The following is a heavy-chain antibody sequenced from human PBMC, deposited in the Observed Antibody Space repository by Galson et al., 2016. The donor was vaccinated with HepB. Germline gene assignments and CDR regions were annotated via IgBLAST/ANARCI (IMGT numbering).Heavy chain of an antibody. CDR3: AKDDSGSYFESAYGAFEY. CDR1: GXXFSXXX. J-gene: IGHJ4*02. CDR2: MSYSAGDT. Sequence: SLRLSCAASGXXFSXXXMNXXXQAPXKGLGXVSGMSYSAGDTYYADSVKGRFTIFRDISKKTLYLQMNSLRVEDTALYYCAKDDSGSYFESAYGAFEYWGQGTLVTVSS. D-gene: IGHD3-10*01. V-gene: IGHV3-23*01.